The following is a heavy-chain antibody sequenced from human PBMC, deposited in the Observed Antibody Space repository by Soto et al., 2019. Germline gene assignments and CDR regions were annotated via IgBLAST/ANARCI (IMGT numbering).Heavy chain of an antibody. Sequence: GGSLRLSCAASGFTFSSYSMSWVRQAPGKGLEWVSGFRTGGDGGTTYYADSVKGRFTISRDNSKNTLFLQMNSLRVEDTAIYYCAKKVDSGPGSQYFDYWGQGTLVTVST. D-gene: IGHD3-10*01. CDR1: GFTFSSYS. J-gene: IGHJ4*02. V-gene: IGHV3-23*01. CDR2: FRTGGDGGTT. CDR3: AKKVDSGPGSQYFDY.